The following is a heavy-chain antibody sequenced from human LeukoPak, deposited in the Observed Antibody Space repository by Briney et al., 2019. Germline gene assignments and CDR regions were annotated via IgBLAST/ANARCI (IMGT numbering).Heavy chain of an antibody. CDR3: ARDREGYDFWSGYKY. CDR1: GFTFSSYW. CDR2: IKQDGSEK. V-gene: IGHV3-7*01. J-gene: IGHJ4*02. Sequence: PGGSLRLSCAASGFTFSSYWMSWVRQAPGKGLEWAANIKQDGSEKYYVDSVKGRFTISRDNAKNSLYLQMNSLRAEDTAVYYCARDREGYDFWSGYKYWGQGTLVTVSS. D-gene: IGHD3-3*01.